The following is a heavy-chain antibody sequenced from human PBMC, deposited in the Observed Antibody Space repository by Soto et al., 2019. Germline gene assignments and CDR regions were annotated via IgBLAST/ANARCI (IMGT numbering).Heavy chain of an antibody. V-gene: IGHV1-69*13. CDR1: GGTFSSYA. CDR2: IIPIFGTA. Sequence: GASVKVSCTASGGTFSSYAISWVRQAPGQGLEWMGGIIPIFGTANYAQKFQGRVTITADESTSTAYMELSSLRSEDTAVYYCARAGSRYYDSSGYTFYFDYWGQGTLVTVSS. J-gene: IGHJ4*02. CDR3: ARAGSRYYDSSGYTFYFDY. D-gene: IGHD3-22*01.